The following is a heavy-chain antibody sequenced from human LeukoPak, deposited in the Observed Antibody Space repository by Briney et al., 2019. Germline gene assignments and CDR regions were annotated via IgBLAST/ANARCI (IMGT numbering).Heavy chain of an antibody. CDR2: INHSGST. V-gene: IGHV4-34*01. Sequence: SETLSLTCTVSGGSISSYYWSWIRQPPGKGLEWIGEINHSGSTNYNPSLKSRVTISVDTSKNQFSLKLSSVTAADTAVYYCARGPTIVLMVYAIGYDYWGQGTLVTVSS. D-gene: IGHD2-8*01. J-gene: IGHJ4*02. CDR1: GGSISSYY. CDR3: ARGPTIVLMVYAIGYDY.